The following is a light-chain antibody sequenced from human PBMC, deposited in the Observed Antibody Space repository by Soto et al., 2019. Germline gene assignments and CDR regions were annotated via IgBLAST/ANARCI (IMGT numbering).Light chain of an antibody. CDR3: AAWDDSLNVVL. CDR1: SSNIGSNS. Sequence: QLVLTQPPSTSATPGQSVTISCSGSSSNIGSNSVNWYQQLPGTAPRLLIYSDNRRPSGVPDRLSGSRSGTSASLAISGLQSDDEADYYCAAWDDSLNVVLFGGGTKLTVL. J-gene: IGLJ2*01. CDR2: SDN. V-gene: IGLV1-44*01.